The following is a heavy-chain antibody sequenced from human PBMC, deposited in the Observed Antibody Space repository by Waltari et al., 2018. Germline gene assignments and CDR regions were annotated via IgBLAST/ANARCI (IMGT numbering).Heavy chain of an antibody. J-gene: IGHJ4*02. V-gene: IGHV4-39*02. D-gene: IGHD3-16*01. CDR3: ARRPMGAAFDY. Sequence: HLQMHESGPGLVKSSETLSLTCTVSGDSITNSNYYWAWIRQPPGKGLEWIGDIYYSGTSFYNPSLMSRLTISADTSKNHFSLSLTSVTVADTAIYYCARRPMGAAFDYWGQGVLVTISS. CDR1: GDSITNSNYY. CDR2: IYYSGTS.